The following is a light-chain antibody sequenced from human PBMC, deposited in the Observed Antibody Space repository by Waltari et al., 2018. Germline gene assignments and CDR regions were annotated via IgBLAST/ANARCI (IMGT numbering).Light chain of an antibody. V-gene: IGKV1-39*01. Sequence: DIQMTQSPSSLSASLADRVTITCRASQTISTNLNWYQHRPGKVPKLLIYAATFLQSGVPSRFSGSGSGTDFTLTIRSLQPEDFVFYFCQQSYSAPPSFGGGTKVDVK. CDR2: AAT. CDR3: QQSYSAPPS. CDR1: QTISTN. J-gene: IGKJ4*01.